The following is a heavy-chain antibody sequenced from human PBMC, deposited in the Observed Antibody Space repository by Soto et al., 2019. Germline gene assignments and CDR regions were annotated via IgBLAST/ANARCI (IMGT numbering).Heavy chain of an antibody. CDR1: GAYISSYY. Sequence: QVQLQESGPGLVKPSETRSLTCTVAGAYISSYYWSWIRQPPGKGLEWIGYVYYSGSTNYNPSLKSRVTISVDTSKNQFSLKLSSVTAADTAMYYCARDTTPSLWGQGTLVTVSS. D-gene: IGHD1-1*01. CDR2: VYYSGST. J-gene: IGHJ4*02. V-gene: IGHV4-59*01. CDR3: ARDTTPSL.